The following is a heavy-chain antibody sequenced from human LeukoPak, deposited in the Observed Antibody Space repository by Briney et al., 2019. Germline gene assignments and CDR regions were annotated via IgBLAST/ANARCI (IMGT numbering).Heavy chain of an antibody. D-gene: IGHD6-19*01. CDR1: GFTFSSYW. CDR3: ACTPVAVAAVDY. J-gene: IGHJ4*02. CDR2: INSDGSST. Sequence: GGSLRLSCAASGFTFSSYWMHWVRQAPGKGLVWVSRINSDGSSTSYADSVKGRFTISRDNAKNTLYLQMNSLRAEDTAVYYCACTPVAVAAVDYWGQGTLVTVSS. V-gene: IGHV3-74*01.